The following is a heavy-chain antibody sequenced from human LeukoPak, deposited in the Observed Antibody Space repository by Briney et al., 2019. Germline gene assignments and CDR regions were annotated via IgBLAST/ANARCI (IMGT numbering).Heavy chain of an antibody. Sequence: SETLSLTCTVSGGSISSYYWSWIRQPPGKGLEWIGEINHGGSTNYNPSLKSRVTISVDTSKNQFSLKLSSVTAADTAVYYCARDPYYYDSSGPRAAGYWGQGTLVTVSS. CDR2: INHGGST. CDR3: ARDPYYYDSSGPRAAGY. CDR1: GGSISSYY. V-gene: IGHV4-34*01. D-gene: IGHD3-22*01. J-gene: IGHJ4*02.